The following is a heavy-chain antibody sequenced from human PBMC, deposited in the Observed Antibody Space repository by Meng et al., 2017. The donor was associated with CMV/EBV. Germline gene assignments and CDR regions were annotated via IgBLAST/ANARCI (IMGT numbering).Heavy chain of an antibody. CDR2: INPNSGGT. D-gene: IGHD1-26*01. CDR1: GYTFTGYY. Sequence: QAQRVHSGAEVKTPGAALKCSCKASGYTFTGYYMHWVRQAPGQGLEWMGWINPNSGGTNYAQKFQGRVTMTRDTSISTAYMELSRLRSDDTAVYYCARVGVRLGPFDYWGQGTLVTVSS. V-gene: IGHV1-2*02. J-gene: IGHJ4*02. CDR3: ARVGVRLGPFDY.